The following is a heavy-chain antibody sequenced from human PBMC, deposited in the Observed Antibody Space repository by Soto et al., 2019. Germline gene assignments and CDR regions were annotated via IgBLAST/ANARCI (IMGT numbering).Heavy chain of an antibody. CDR1: GGSINSSNW. Sequence: PWETLSLTCAASGGSINSSNWWTWVRQTPGQGLEWIGEIYPSGTTNYNPSLKTRVTISLDKSTNQFSLRLTSVAAADTAVYYCARQAWRFGVVPRGALAPWGRGSLVTVSS. J-gene: IGHJ5*02. CDR3: ARQAWRFGVVPRGALAP. D-gene: IGHD3-3*01. V-gene: IGHV4-4*02. CDR2: IYPSGTT.